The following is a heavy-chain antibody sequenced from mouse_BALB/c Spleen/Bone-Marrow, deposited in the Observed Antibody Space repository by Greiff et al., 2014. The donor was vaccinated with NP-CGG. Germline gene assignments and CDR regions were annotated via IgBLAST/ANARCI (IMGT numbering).Heavy chain of an antibody. J-gene: IGHJ3*01. Sequence: EVQLVESGGGLVKPGGSLKLSCAASGFTFSDYYMYWVRQTPEKRLEWVATISDGGSYTYYPDSVKGRLTISRDNAKNNLYLQMSSLKSEDTAMYYCARDLITTATSFAYWGQGTLVTVSA. D-gene: IGHD1-2*01. CDR3: ARDLITTATSFAY. CDR1: GFTFSDYY. CDR2: ISDGGSYT. V-gene: IGHV5-4*02.